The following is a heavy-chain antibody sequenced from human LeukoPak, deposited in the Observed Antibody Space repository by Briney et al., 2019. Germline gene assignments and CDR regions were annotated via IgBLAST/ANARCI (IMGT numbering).Heavy chain of an antibody. Sequence: SETLSLTCTVSGGSISNYYWSWIRQPPGKGLEWIGYIYTSGSTNYNPSLKSRVTISVDTSKNQFSLKLSSVTAADTAVYYCASSGTTVGAFDIWGQGTMVTVSS. V-gene: IGHV4-4*09. CDR2: IYTSGST. J-gene: IGHJ3*02. CDR3: ASSGTTVGAFDI. CDR1: GGSISNYY. D-gene: IGHD1-7*01.